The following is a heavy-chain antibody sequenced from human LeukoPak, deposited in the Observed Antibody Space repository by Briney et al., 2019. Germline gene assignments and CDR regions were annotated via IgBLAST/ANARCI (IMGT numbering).Heavy chain of an antibody. J-gene: IGHJ4*02. CDR1: GGSISSGDYY. CDR2: IYYSGST. CDR3: ARDSSGYQGFDY. V-gene: IGHV4-30-4*01. D-gene: IGHD3-22*01. Sequence: SQTLSLTCTVSGGSISSGDYYWSWIRQPPGKGLEWMGYIYYSGSTYYNPSLKSRVTISVDTSKNQFSLKLSSVTAADTAVYYCARDSSGYQGFDYWGQGTLVTVSS.